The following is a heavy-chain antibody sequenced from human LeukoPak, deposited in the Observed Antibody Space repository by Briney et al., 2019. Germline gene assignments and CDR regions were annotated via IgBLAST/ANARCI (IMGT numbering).Heavy chain of an antibody. CDR2: INHSGST. Sequence: SETLSLTCAVYGGSFSGYYWSWIRQPPGKGLEWIGEINHSGSTNYKPSLKSRVTISVDTSKNQFSLKLSSVTAADTAVYYCARRGSSGWHRGPWGQGTLVTVSS. CDR3: ARRGSSGWHRGP. V-gene: IGHV4-34*01. CDR1: GGSFSGYY. J-gene: IGHJ5*02. D-gene: IGHD6-19*01.